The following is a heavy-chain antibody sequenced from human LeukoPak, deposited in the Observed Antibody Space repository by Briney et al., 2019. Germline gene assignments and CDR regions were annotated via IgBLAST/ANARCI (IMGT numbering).Heavy chain of an antibody. V-gene: IGHV3-23*01. Sequence: GGSLRLSCAASGFTFSSYAMSWVRQAPGKGLEWASAISGSGGSTYYADSVKGRFTISRDNSKNTLYLQMNSLRAEDTAVYYCARDSSGWYQFWGQGTLVTVSS. D-gene: IGHD6-19*01. CDR1: GFTFSSYA. CDR3: ARDSSGWYQF. CDR2: ISGSGGST. J-gene: IGHJ4*02.